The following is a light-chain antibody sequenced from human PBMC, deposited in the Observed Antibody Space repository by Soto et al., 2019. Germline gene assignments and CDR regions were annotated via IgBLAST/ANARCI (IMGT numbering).Light chain of an antibody. Sequence: QSALTQPASVSGSPGQSITISCTGTSSDVGAYNYVSWYQQHPGKAPKLVIYDVTNRPSGVSNRFSGSKSGNTASLTISGLQAEDEADYYCSSYIRSSTLVVFGGGTKVTVL. CDR2: DVT. CDR1: SSDVGAYNY. V-gene: IGLV2-14*01. J-gene: IGLJ2*01. CDR3: SSYIRSSTLVV.